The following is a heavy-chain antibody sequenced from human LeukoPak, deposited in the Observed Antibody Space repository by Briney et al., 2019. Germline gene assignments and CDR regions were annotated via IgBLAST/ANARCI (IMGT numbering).Heavy chain of an antibody. Sequence: PGGSLRLSCAASGFTFSSYSMNWVRQAPGKGLEWVSSISSSSYIYYADSVKGRFTISRDNAKNSLYLQMNSLRAEDTAVYYCARVYCSSTSCPNHDAFDIWGQGTMVTVSS. CDR3: ARVYCSSTSCPNHDAFDI. V-gene: IGHV3-21*01. CDR2: ISSSSYI. J-gene: IGHJ3*02. D-gene: IGHD2-2*01. CDR1: GFTFSSYS.